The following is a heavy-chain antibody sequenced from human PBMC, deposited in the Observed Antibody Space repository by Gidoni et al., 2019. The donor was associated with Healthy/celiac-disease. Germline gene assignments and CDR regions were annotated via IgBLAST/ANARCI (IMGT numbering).Heavy chain of an antibody. V-gene: IGHV1-69*08. CDR3: ARDHASGGITAAVGDY. Sequence: QVQLVQSGAEVKKPGSSVKVSCKASGGTFSSYTISWVRQAPGQGLEWMGRIIPILGIANYAQKFQGRVTITADKSTSTAYMELSSLRSEDTAMYYCARDHASGGITAAVGDYWGQGTLVTVSS. CDR1: GGTFSSYT. CDR2: IIPILGIA. J-gene: IGHJ4*02. D-gene: IGHD6-13*01.